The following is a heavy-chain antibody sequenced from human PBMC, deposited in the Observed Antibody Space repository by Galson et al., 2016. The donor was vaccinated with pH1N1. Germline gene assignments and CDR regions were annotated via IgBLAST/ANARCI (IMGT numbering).Heavy chain of an antibody. D-gene: IGHD1-1*01. CDR2: IDWDDDK. CDR1: GFSLRTSGLC. Sequence: PALVKPPQTLTLTCTFSGFSLRTSGLCVSWIRQPPGKALEWLALIDWDDDKYYSTSLKTRLTISKDTSKNQVVLTMTNMDPVDTATYYCARTTTGQQHFDHWGQGTLVTVSS. J-gene: IGHJ4*02. V-gene: IGHV2-70*01. CDR3: ARTTTGQQHFDH.